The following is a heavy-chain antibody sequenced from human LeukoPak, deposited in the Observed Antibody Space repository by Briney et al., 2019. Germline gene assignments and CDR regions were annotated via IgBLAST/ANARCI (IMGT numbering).Heavy chain of an antibody. D-gene: IGHD6-19*01. J-gene: IGHJ1*01. CDR1: GGTFSSYA. V-gene: IGHV1-69*05. Sequence: ASVKVSCKASGGTFSSYAISWVRQAPGQGLEWMGGIIPIFGTATYAQKFQGRVTITTDESTSTAYMELSSLRSEDTAVYYCARSPAVAGTLLYFQHWGQGTLVTVSS. CDR3: ARSPAVAGTLLYFQH. CDR2: IIPIFGTA.